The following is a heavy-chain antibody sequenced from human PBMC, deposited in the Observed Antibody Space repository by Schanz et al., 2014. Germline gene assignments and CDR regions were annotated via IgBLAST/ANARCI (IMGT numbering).Heavy chain of an antibody. CDR2: ISSSGSYI. V-gene: IGHV3-21*02. CDR3: ARVRAYDYGAEAHGMDV. CDR1: GFAFSAYS. D-gene: IGHD4-17*01. Sequence: EVQLVESGGGLVKPGGSLRLSCAASGFAFSAYSMNWVRQAPGKGLEWVSSISSSGSYIYFPDSVKGRFTISRDNAKNSLHLQMNSLRAEDTAVYYCARVRAYDYGAEAHGMDVWGHGTTVTFSS. J-gene: IGHJ6*02.